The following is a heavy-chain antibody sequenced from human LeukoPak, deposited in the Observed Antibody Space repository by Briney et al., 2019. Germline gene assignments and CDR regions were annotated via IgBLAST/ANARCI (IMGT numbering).Heavy chain of an antibody. V-gene: IGHV4-61*02. CDR2: IYTSGST. J-gene: IGHJ4*02. Sequence: SETLSPTCTVSGGSISSGSYYWSWIRQPAGKGLEWIGRIYTSGSTNYNPSLKSRVTISVDTSKNQFSLKLSPVTAADTAVYYCARDYYGSGNFDYWGQGTLVTVSS. CDR3: ARDYYGSGNFDY. D-gene: IGHD3-10*01. CDR1: GGSISSGSYY.